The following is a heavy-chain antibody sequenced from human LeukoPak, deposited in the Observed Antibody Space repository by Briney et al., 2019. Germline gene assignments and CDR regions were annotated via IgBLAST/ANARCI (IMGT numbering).Heavy chain of an antibody. D-gene: IGHD3-10*01. CDR3: AKDLWFGGSAFDS. V-gene: IGHV3-21*04. CDR2: ISRASESI. CDR1: GFNFNTYS. J-gene: IGHJ4*01. Sequence: GGSLRLSCAASGFNFNTYSMAWVRQAPGKGLEWVSIISRASESIFYADSVKGRFTISRDNAKNSLYLQMNSLTADDTALYYCAKDLWFGGSAFDSWGQGTLVTVSS.